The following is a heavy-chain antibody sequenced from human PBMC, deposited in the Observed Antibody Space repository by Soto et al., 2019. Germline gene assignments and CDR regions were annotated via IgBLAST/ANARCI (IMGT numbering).Heavy chain of an antibody. V-gene: IGHV3-49*03. J-gene: IGHJ6*02. CDR1: GFTFGDYA. Sequence: SLRLSCIASGFTFGDYAMSWFRQAPGKGLEWVGFIRSKVYGGTTEYAASVEGRFTISRDDSISIAYLQMNSLKTEDTAVYYCTSTIFGVVIPGGYYYGMDVWGQGTTVTVSS. CDR3: TSTIFGVVIPGGYYYGMDV. D-gene: IGHD3-3*01. CDR2: IRSKVYGGTT.